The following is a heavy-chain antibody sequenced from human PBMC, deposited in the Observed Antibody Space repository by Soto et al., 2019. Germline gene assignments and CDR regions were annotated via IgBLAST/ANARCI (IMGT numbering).Heavy chain of an antibody. Sequence: EVQLVESGGGLAQPGGSLRLSCAASGFTFNTNSMNWVRQAPGKGLEWVSYISSGSNSKYYADSVKGRFTISRDNAKNSLYLQMNNLRDEDTAIYYCAADSRYDSSGYHSEGGDYWGQGTRVTVPS. CDR3: AADSRYDSSGYHSEGGDY. D-gene: IGHD3-22*01. CDR1: GFTFNTNS. CDR2: ISSGSNSK. V-gene: IGHV3-48*02. J-gene: IGHJ4*02.